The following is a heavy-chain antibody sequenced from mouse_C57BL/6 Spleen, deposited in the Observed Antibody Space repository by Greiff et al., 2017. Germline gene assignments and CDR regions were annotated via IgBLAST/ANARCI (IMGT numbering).Heavy chain of an antibody. D-gene: IGHD2-1*01. J-gene: IGHJ3*01. CDR1: GFSLTSYG. CDR2: IWGVGST. CDR3: AAFYRGFAY. Sequence: VKLMESGPGLVAPSQSLSITCTVSGFSLTSYGVDWVRQSPGKGLEWLGVIWGVGSTNYNSALKSRLSISKDNSKSQVFLKMNSLQTDDTAMYYCAAFYRGFAYWGQGTLVTVSA. V-gene: IGHV2-6*01.